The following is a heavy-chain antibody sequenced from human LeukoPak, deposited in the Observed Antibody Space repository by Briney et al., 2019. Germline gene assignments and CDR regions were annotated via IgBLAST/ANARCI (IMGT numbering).Heavy chain of an antibody. V-gene: IGHV3-33*01. D-gene: IGHD7-27*01. CDR2: TKYDGSDI. CDR1: GFTFNTYG. CDR3: ARDQSPKWGSGERYFDY. J-gene: IGHJ4*02. Sequence: GGSLRLSCAASGFTFNTYGVHWVRQAPGKGLEWVAVTKYDGSDIYYADSVKGRFTISRDNSKTMVYLQMNSLRVEDTAVYYCARDQSPKWGSGERYFDYWGQGTLVTVSS.